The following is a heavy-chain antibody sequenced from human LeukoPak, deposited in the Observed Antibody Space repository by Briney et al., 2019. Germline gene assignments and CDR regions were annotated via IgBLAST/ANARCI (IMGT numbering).Heavy chain of an antibody. V-gene: IGHV1-8*01. J-gene: IGHJ4*02. D-gene: IGHD3-22*01. CDR1: AYTFSGYD. CDR2: MNPNSGNT. CDR3: ARVHSSGQD. Sequence: GASVMVSCKASAYTFSGYDIHWVRQATGQGLEWMGWMNPNSGNTAYAQNFRGRVTMTRDTSITTAYMELNSLRSEDTAVYYCARVHSSGQDWGQGTLVTVSS.